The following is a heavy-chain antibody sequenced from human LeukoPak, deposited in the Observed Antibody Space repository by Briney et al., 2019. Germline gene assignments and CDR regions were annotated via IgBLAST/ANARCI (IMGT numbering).Heavy chain of an antibody. D-gene: IGHD2-15*01. V-gene: IGHV4-59*11. Sequence: SETLSLTCAVYGGSFSGHYWSWIRQPPGKGLEWIGYIYYSGSTNYNPSLKSRVTISVDTSKNQFSLKLSSVTAADTAVYYCARAVVAASGYYYYMDVWGKGTTVTVSS. J-gene: IGHJ6*03. CDR2: IYYSGST. CDR3: ARAVVAASGYYYYMDV. CDR1: GGSFSGHY.